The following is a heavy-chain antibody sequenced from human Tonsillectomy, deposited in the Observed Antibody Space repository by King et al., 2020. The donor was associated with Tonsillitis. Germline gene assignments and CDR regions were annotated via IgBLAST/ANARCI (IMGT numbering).Heavy chain of an antibody. CDR2: IRSGSSYR. V-gene: IGHV3-21*01. CDR1: GFTFSNYS. CDR3: ARLYSSGWYEVPYYYGMDV. J-gene: IGHJ6*02. Sequence: QLVESGGGLVKPGGSLRLSCAASGFTFSNYSMNWVRQAPGKGLEWVSSIRSGSSYRFYADSVKGRITISRDNAKNSLYLHMNSLRVEDTAVYYCARLYSSGWYEVPYYYGMDVWGQGTTVTVSS. D-gene: IGHD6-19*01.